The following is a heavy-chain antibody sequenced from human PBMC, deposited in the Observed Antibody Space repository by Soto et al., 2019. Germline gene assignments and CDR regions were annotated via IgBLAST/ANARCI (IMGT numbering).Heavy chain of an antibody. CDR1: GGSISGGVYY. J-gene: IGHJ2*01. V-gene: IGHV4-30-4*01. Sequence: QVQLQESGPGLVKPSQTLSLTCTVSGGSISGGVYYWSWIRQPPGKGLEWIGYIFDSGSTYYNPSLKSLVTISVDTSKNRFSLMLSSVTAADTAVYYCARERIPLTTDWYFDLWGRGTLVTVSS. CDR2: IFDSGST. D-gene: IGHD4-17*01. CDR3: ARERIPLTTDWYFDL.